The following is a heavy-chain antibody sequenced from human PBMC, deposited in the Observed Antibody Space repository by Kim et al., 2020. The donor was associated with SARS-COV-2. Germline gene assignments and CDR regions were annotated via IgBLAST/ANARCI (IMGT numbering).Heavy chain of an antibody. V-gene: IGHV1-69*13. CDR2: IIPIFGTA. CDR3: ARDSRGAVQGSWYVPGYYYYYGMDV. Sequence: SVKVSCKASGGTFSSYAISWVRQAPGQGLEWMGGIIPIFGTANYAQKFQGRVTITADESTSTAYMELSSLRSEDTAVYYCARDSRGAVQGSWYVPGYYYYYGMDVWGQGTTVTVSS. J-gene: IGHJ6*02. D-gene: IGHD6-13*01. CDR1: GGTFSSYA.